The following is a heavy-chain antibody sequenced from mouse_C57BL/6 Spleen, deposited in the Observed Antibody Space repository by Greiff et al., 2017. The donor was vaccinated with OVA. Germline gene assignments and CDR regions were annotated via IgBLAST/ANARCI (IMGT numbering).Heavy chain of an antibody. CDR1: GYTFTSYW. CDR3: ARRTYYYDFDY. Sequence: QVQLQQPGAELVMPGASVKLSCKASGYTFTSYWMHWVKQRPGQGLEWIGEIDPSDSYTNYNQKFKGKSTLTVDKSSSTAYMQLSSLTSEDSAVYYCARRTYYYDFDYWGQGTTLTVSS. V-gene: IGHV1-69*01. J-gene: IGHJ2*01. CDR2: IDPSDSYT. D-gene: IGHD1-1*01.